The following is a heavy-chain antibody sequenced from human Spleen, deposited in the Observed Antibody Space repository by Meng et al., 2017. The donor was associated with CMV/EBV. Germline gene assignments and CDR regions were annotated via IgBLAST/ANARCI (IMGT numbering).Heavy chain of an antibody. J-gene: IGHJ5*02. Sequence: GESLKISCAASGFTFSTYTMNWVRQAPGKGLEWVSSISSGSGYIYYADSVKGRFTISRDNAKNSLYLQMNSLRAEDTAVYYCARAPSTRSVTNWFDPWGQGTLVTVSS. D-gene: IGHD4-11*01. CDR1: GFTFSTYT. CDR2: ISSGSGYI. V-gene: IGHV3-21*01. CDR3: ARAPSTRSVTNWFDP.